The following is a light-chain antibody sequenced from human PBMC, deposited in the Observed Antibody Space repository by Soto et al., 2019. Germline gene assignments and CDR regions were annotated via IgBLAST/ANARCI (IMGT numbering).Light chain of an antibody. CDR3: QRYT. Sequence: DLQMTQSPSTLSASVGDRVTITCRASQSISSWLAWYQQKPGKAPKLLIYKASSLESGVPSRFSGSGSGTEFTLTISSLQPDDFATYYCQRYTFGQGTKLEIK. CDR2: KAS. J-gene: IGKJ2*01. V-gene: IGKV1-5*03. CDR1: QSISSW.